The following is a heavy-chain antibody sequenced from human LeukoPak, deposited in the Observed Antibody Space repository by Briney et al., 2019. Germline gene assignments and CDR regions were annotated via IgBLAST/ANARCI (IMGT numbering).Heavy chain of an antibody. D-gene: IGHD2-15*01. J-gene: IGHJ5*02. V-gene: IGHV1-69*04. Sequence: GASVKVSCKASGGTFSSYAISWVQQAPGQGLEWMGRIIPILGIANYAQKFQGRVTITADKSTSTAYMELSSLRSEDTAVYYCARGRVVAATGNWFDPWGQGTLVTVSS. CDR2: IIPILGIA. CDR3: ARGRVVAATGNWFDP. CDR1: GGTFSSYA.